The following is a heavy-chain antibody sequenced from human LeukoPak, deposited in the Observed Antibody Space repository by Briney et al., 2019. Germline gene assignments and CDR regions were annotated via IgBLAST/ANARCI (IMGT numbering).Heavy chain of an antibody. D-gene: IGHD4-23*01. Sequence: SETLSLTCTVSGYSISSGYYWDWIRQPPGKGLEWIGTLSHSGSSYYNPSLKSRVTISVDTSKNQFSLKLNSVTAADTAVYYCARANYGGNSYYYYYYMDVWGKGTTVTVSS. V-gene: IGHV4-38-2*02. J-gene: IGHJ6*03. CDR3: ARANYGGNSYYYYYYMDV. CDR1: GYSISSGYY. CDR2: LSHSGSS.